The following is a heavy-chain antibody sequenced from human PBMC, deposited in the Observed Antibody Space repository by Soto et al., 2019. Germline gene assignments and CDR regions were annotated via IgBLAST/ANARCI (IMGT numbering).Heavy chain of an antibody. V-gene: IGHV4-59*08. CDR2: IYYSGST. CDR3: ARLRYDFWSGYGVHYFDY. CDR1: GGSLSSYY. J-gene: IGHJ4*02. D-gene: IGHD3-3*01. Sequence: LSLTCTVSGGSLSSYYWSWIRQPPGKGLEWIGYIYYSGSTNYNPSLKSRVTISVDTSKNQFSLKLSSVTAADTAVYYCARLRYDFWSGYGVHYFDYWGQGTLVTVSS.